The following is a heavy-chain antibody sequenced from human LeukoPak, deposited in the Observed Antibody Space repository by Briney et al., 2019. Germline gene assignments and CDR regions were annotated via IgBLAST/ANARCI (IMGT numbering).Heavy chain of an antibody. CDR2: IYHSASA. D-gene: IGHD3-22*01. V-gene: IGHV4-59*11. Sequence: SETLSLTCNVSDGSINDHYWSWIRQSPGKGLEWIGYIYHSASAHYNPSLKSRVTISVDTSKNQFSLKLSSVTAADTAVYYCARTRRDPTYYYDSSGYYWDKYFDYWGQGTLVTVSS. J-gene: IGHJ4*02. CDR1: DGSINDHY. CDR3: ARTRRDPTYYYDSSGYYWDKYFDY.